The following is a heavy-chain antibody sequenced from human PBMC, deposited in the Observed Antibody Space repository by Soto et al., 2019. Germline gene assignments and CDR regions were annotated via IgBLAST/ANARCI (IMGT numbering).Heavy chain of an antibody. Sequence: QVQLVESGGGVVQPGRSLRLSCAASGFTFSSYPLHWVRQAPGKGLEWVAVISYDATTKYHADSVKGRFTISRDNSKNTPYLQMNSRRDEDTAVYYCARDPLVGAPDYFDHWGQGTLVTVSA. CDR2: ISYDATTK. CDR3: ARDPLVGAPDYFDH. V-gene: IGHV3-30-3*01. J-gene: IGHJ4*02. CDR1: GFTFSSYP. D-gene: IGHD1-26*01.